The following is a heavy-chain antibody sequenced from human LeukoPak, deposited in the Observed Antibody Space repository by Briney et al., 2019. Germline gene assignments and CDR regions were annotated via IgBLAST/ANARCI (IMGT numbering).Heavy chain of an antibody. Sequence: SETLSLTCTVSGGSISSSSYYWGWIRQPPGKGLEWIGSIYYSGSTYYNPSLKSRVTISVDTSKNQFSLKLSSVTAADTAVYYCAREVTALFYYMDVWGKGTTVTVSS. J-gene: IGHJ6*03. CDR1: GGSISSSSYY. CDR2: IYYSGST. D-gene: IGHD1-14*01. V-gene: IGHV4-39*07. CDR3: AREVTALFYYMDV.